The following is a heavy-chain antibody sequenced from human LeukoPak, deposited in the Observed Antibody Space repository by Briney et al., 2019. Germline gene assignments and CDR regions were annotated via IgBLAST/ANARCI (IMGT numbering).Heavy chain of an antibody. CDR2: ICYSGST. CDR1: GGSISSSSYY. Sequence: PSETLSLTCTVSGGSISSSSYYWGWIRQPPGKGLEWIGSICYSGSTYYNPSLKSRVTISVDTSKNQFSLKLSSVTAADTAVYYCARRPMKVGASDYWGQGTLVTVSS. D-gene: IGHD1-26*01. J-gene: IGHJ4*02. CDR3: ARRPMKVGASDY. V-gene: IGHV4-39*01.